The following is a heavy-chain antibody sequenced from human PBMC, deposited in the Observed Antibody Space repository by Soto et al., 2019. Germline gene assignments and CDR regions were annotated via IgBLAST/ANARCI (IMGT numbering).Heavy chain of an antibody. CDR1: GFTFSSYW. D-gene: IGHD6-13*01. J-gene: IGHJ4*02. CDR2: INSDGSST. Sequence: GGSLRLSCAASGFTFSSYWMHWVRQAPGKGLVWVSRINSDGSSTSYADSVKGRFTISRDNAKNTLYLQMNSLRAEDTAVYYCARVIFEDKIAAAVPFLYYFDYWGQGTLVTVSS. V-gene: IGHV3-74*01. CDR3: ARVIFEDKIAAAVPFLYYFDY.